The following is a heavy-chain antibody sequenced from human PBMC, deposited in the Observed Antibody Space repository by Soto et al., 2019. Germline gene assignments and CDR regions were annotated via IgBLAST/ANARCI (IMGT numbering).Heavy chain of an antibody. CDR2: IYSSGSA. CDR1: GGSVSSDTHY. V-gene: IGHV4-61*01. D-gene: IGHD2-2*02. Sequence: PSAALSLTCTVSGGSVSSDTHYWSWIRQPPGKRLEWIGFIYSSGSANYNPSLKSRVTMSVDTSKNQFSLKLRSVIVADTAVYHCARFVRSCSGTTCYTRADVWGQGTTVTVLL. CDR3: ARFVRSCSGTTCYTRADV. J-gene: IGHJ6*02.